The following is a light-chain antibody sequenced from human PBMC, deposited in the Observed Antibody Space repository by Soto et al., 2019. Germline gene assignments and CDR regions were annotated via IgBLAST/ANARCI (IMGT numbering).Light chain of an antibody. CDR1: QSISDW. CDR2: DIS. CDR3: QEYNSYS. Sequence: QSTHSPSSLSASVGDRVTITCRASQSISDWLAWYQQKPGKAPKLLIYDISNLEIGVPSRFSGSGSGTEFTLTFSGLQPDDFATYYCQEYNSYSFCQGTKVDI. J-gene: IGKJ1*01. V-gene: IGKV1-5*01.